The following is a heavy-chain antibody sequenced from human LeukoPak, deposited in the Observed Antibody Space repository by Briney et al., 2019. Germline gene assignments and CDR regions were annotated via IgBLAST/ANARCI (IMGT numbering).Heavy chain of an antibody. CDR3: ARDLDDYVWGSYRGPDAFDI. D-gene: IGHD3-16*02. J-gene: IGHJ3*02. CDR1: GFTFSSYA. CDR2: ISYGGTNK. V-gene: IGHV3-30*04. Sequence: GRSLRLSCAASGFTFSSYALHWVRQAPGKGLEWMTFISYGGTNKYYAASVKSRLTISRDNAKNSLYLQMNSLRAEDTAVYYCARDLDDYVWGSYRGPDAFDIWGQGTMVTVSS.